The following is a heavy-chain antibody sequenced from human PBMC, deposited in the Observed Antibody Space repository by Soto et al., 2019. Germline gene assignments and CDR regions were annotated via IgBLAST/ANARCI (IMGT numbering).Heavy chain of an antibody. CDR3: ARGGWSVDF. V-gene: IGHV4-59*01. CDR1: GGSMSNSY. Sequence: SETLSLTCTVSGGSMSNSYWSWIRQPPGKGLEYIGYIYYSGSTNYNPSFWSRVTISIDTSKNQFSLKLDSVSAADTAVYYCARGGWSVDFWGQGTLVTVSS. D-gene: IGHD6-19*01. CDR2: IYYSGST. J-gene: IGHJ4*02.